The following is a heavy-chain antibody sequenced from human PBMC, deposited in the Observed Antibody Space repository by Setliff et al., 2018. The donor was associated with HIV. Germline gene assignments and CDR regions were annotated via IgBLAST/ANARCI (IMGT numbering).Heavy chain of an antibody. V-gene: IGHV4-31*03. J-gene: IGHJ6*03. CDR3: ARDRKVRESGYMDV. Sequence: PSETLSLTCTVSGGPINSGAYYWSWIRQYPGKGLEWIGYIYYSGSTYYKPSLKSRVTISVDTSKNQFSLKLSSVTAADTAIYYCARDRKVRESGYMDVWGKGTTVTV. D-gene: IGHD3-10*01. CDR1: GGPINSGAYY. CDR2: IYYSGST.